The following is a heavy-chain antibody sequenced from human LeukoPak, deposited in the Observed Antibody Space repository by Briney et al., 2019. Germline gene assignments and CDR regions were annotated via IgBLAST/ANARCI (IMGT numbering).Heavy chain of an antibody. V-gene: IGHV3-30-3*01. Sequence: PGRSLRLSCAASGFTFSSYAMHWVRQALGKGLEWVAVISYDGSNKYYADSVKGRFTISRDNSKNTLYLQMNSLRAEDTAVYYCARDRYSYGLGGAFDIWGQGTMVTVSS. CDR3: ARDRYSYGLGGAFDI. D-gene: IGHD5-18*01. J-gene: IGHJ3*02. CDR2: ISYDGSNK. CDR1: GFTFSSYA.